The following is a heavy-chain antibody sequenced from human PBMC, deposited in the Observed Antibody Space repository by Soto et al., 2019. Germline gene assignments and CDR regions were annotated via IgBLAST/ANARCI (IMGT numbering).Heavy chain of an antibody. Sequence: QVQLQESGPGLVKPSETLSLTCTVSGGSISSYYWSWIRQPPGKGLEWIGYIYYSGSTNYNPSLKSRVTISVDTSKNQFSLKLSSVTAADTAVYYCARAAYSSSWYRGVLDWYFDLWGRGTLVTVSS. CDR3: ARAAYSSSWYRGVLDWYFDL. D-gene: IGHD6-13*01. V-gene: IGHV4-59*01. J-gene: IGHJ2*01. CDR2: IYYSGST. CDR1: GGSISSYY.